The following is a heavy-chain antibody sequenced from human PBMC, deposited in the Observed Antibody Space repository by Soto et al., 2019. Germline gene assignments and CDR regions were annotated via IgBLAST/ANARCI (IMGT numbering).Heavy chain of an antibody. CDR2: ISWNSDNI. D-gene: IGHD4-4*01. V-gene: IGHV3-9*01. CDR1: GFTFDDYA. J-gene: IGHJ3*02. Sequence: GGSLRLSCAASGFTFDDYAMHWVRQAPGKGLEWVSGISWNSDNIGYADSVKGRFTISRDNVKNSLYLQMNSLRAEDTALYYCAKDLYSNYGDAFDIWGQGTMVTVSS. CDR3: AKDLYSNYGDAFDI.